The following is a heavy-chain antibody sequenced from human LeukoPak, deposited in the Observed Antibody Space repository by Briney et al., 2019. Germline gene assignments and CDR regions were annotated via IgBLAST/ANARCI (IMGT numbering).Heavy chain of an antibody. D-gene: IGHD5-12*01. Sequence: GGSLRLSCAGSGFTFSSYSMSWVRQAPGKGLEWVSYISISASTIDYADSVKGRFTISRDNAKNSLYLQMNSLRAEDTAVYYCARDRNRGYSGYDPEDAFDIWGQGTMVTVSS. CDR1: GFTFSSYS. J-gene: IGHJ3*02. V-gene: IGHV3-48*04. CDR2: ISISASTI. CDR3: ARDRNRGYSGYDPEDAFDI.